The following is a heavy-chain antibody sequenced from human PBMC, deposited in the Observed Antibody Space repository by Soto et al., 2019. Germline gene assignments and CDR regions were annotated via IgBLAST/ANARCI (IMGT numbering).Heavy chain of an antibody. D-gene: IGHD2-21*02. J-gene: IGHJ3*02. CDR1: GFTFSNAW. V-gene: IGHV3-15*07. CDR3: TTDRESLAVVTASDWGAFDI. Sequence: EVQLVESGGGLVKPWGSLRLSCAASGFTFSNAWMNWVRQAPGKGLEWVGRIKSKTDGGTTDYAAPVKGRFTISRDDSKNTLYLQMNSLKTEDTAVYYCTTDRESLAVVTASDWGAFDIWGQGTMVTVSS. CDR2: IKSKTDGGTT.